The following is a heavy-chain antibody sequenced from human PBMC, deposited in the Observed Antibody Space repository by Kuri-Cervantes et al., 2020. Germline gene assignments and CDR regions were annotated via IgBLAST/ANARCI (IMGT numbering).Heavy chain of an antibody. CDR1: GYTFTSYD. V-gene: IGHV1-8*01. D-gene: IGHD3-22*01. J-gene: IGHJ5*02. Sequence: ASVKVSCKASGYTFTSYDINWVRQATGQGLEWMGWMNPNSGNTGYAQKFQGRVTMTRNTSISTAYMELSSLRSEDTAVYYCATTTYYYDSSGYSWFDPWGQGTLVTVSS. CDR2: MNPNSGNT. CDR3: ATTTYYYDSSGYSWFDP.